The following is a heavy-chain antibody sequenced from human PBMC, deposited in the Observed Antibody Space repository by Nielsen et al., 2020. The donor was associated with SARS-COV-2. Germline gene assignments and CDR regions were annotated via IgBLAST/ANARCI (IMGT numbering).Heavy chain of an antibody. Sequence: SETLSLTCTVSGGSISSGSHYWSWIRQPPGKGLEWIGYIFYRGNTNYNPSLKSRVTISADTSKNQFSLKVNSVTAADTAVYYCVRIDMATISVDYWGRGTLVTVSS. CDR2: IFYRGNT. CDR3: VRIDMATISVDY. V-gene: IGHV4-61*01. J-gene: IGHJ4*02. D-gene: IGHD5-24*01. CDR1: GGSISSGSHY.